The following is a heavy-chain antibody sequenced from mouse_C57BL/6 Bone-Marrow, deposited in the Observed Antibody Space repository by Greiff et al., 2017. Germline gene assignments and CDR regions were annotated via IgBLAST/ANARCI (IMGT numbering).Heavy chain of an antibody. CDR1: GYTFTTYP. D-gene: IGHD1-1*01. V-gene: IGHV1-47*01. J-gene: IGHJ3*01. CDR3: ARSYGGSFGGFAY. CDR2: FHSYNDDT. Sequence: QVQLQQSGAELVKPGASVKMSCKASGYTFTTYPIERMKQNHGKSLEWIGNFHSYNDDTKYHETFKGQAILTGEKSSSTVYLELSRLTSDDSAVYDRARSYGGSFGGFAYWGQGTLVTGSA.